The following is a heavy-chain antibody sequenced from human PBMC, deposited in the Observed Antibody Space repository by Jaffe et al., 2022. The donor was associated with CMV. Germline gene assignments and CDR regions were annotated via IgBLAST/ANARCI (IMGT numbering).Heavy chain of an antibody. V-gene: IGHV3-11*06. CDR1: GFTFSDYY. D-gene: IGHD6-19*01. Sequence: QVQLVESGGGLVKPGGSLRLSCAASGFTFSDYYMSWIRQAPGKGLEWVSYISSSSSYTNYADSVKGRFTISRDNAKNSLYLQMNSLRAEDTAVYYCARERSIAVAGDAFDIWGQGTMVTVSS. CDR3: ARERSIAVAGDAFDI. CDR2: ISSSSSYT. J-gene: IGHJ3*02.